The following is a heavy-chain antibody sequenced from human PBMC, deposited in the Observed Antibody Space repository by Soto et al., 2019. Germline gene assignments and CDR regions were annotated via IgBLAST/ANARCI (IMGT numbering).Heavy chain of an antibody. CDR3: ARGVDTAHRYYYYGMDV. Sequence: QVQLVQSGAEVKKPGSSVKVSCKASGVTFSSYAISWVRQAPGQGLEWMGGIIPIFGTANYAQKFQGRVTITADESTSTAYMELSSLRSEDTAVYYCARGVDTAHRYYYYGMDVWGQGTTVTVSS. V-gene: IGHV1-69*01. CDR2: IIPIFGTA. CDR1: GVTFSSYA. D-gene: IGHD5-18*01. J-gene: IGHJ6*02.